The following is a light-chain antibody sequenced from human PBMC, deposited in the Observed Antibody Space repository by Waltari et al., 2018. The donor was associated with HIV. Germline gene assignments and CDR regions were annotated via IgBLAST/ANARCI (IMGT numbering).Light chain of an antibody. CDR3: AAWDDSLSGSWV. Sequence: QSVMTQPPSASGTPGQRVTISCSGSSSNIGRNYVNWYQQLPGTTPKLLTNGNYQRPAGRPDLFAGSKSGTAASLAISGLRSEDEADYYCAAWDDSLSGSWVFGGGTQVTVL. V-gene: IGLV1-47*01. CDR2: GNY. J-gene: IGLJ3*02. CDR1: SSNIGRNY.